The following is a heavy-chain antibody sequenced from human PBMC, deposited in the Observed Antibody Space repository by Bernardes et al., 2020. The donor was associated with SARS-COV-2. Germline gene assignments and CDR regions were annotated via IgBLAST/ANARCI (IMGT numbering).Heavy chain of an antibody. J-gene: IGHJ3*01. D-gene: IGHD2-15*01. CDR3: ARDGVVSRNYDAYDV. CDR2: LNPNRGNT. V-gene: IGHV1-2*02. CDR1: GYSFTAYY. Sequence: ASVKVSCKASGYSFTAYYLHWVRQAPGQGLEWLGWLNPNRGNTNSAQKFQGRVTMTRDTSISTAYIELTGLTPDDTAVYYCARDGVVSRNYDAYDVWGQGTMVTVSS.